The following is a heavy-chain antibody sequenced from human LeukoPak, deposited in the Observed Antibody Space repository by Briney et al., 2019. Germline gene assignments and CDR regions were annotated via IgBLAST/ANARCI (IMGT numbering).Heavy chain of an antibody. CDR1: GFTSSGYW. D-gene: IGHD4-23*01. Sequence: PGGSLRLSCAASGFTSSGYWMAWVRQAPGKGLEWVAFIRYDGSNKYYADSVKGRFTISRDNSKNTLYLQMNSLRAEDTAVYYCAKLPDYGGNPGFDYWGQGTLVTVSS. CDR3: AKLPDYGGNPGFDY. V-gene: IGHV3-30*02. CDR2: IRYDGSNK. J-gene: IGHJ4*02.